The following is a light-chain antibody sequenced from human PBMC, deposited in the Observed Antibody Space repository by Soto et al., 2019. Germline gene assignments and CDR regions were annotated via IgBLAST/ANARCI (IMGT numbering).Light chain of an antibody. Sequence: QSVLTQPASLSGAPGQSITISCTGTSSNIGAYDSVSWFQQHRGKPPKLMIAKVNSRPSGVSSRFAGSTSGNAAYLTISGLQGEDEAEYFCFSFATTSTRVFGTGTKVTVL. CDR3: FSFATTSTRV. CDR2: KVN. V-gene: IGLV2-14*01. J-gene: IGLJ1*01. CDR1: SSNIGAYDS.